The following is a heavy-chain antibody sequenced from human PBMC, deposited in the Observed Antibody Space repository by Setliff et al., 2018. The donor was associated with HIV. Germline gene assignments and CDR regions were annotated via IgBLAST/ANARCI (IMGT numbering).Heavy chain of an antibody. D-gene: IGHD3-3*01. CDR3: ARGYYNFWSGYYDSRFPNPIDAFDI. Sequence: ASVKVSCKASGYTFTSYAMNWVRQAPGQGVEWMGWISAYNGNTNYAQKLQGRVTMTTDTSTSTAYMELKSLRSDDTAVYYCARGYYNFWSGYYDSRFPNPIDAFDIWGQGTVVTVSS. V-gene: IGHV1-18*01. J-gene: IGHJ3*02. CDR2: ISAYNGNT. CDR1: GYTFTSYA.